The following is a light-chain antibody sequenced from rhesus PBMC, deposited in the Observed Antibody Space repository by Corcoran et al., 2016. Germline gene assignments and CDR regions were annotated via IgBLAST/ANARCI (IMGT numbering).Light chain of an antibody. CDR2: GTY. J-gene: IGKJ1*01. Sequence: EIVMTQSPATLSLSPGDTATLSCRASESVGSSLAWYQQKPGQAPKLLVHGTYFRDTGIPDRFSGSSSRTECTLTISSLEPGDVGVYHCQQYNDLCPPFGQGTKVEIK. CDR1: ESVGSS. V-gene: IGKV3-40*03. CDR3: QQYNDLCPP.